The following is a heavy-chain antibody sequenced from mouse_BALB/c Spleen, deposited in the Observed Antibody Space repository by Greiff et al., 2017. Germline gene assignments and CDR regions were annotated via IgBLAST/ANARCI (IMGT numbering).Heavy chain of an antibody. J-gene: IGHJ2*01. D-gene: IGHD1-1*01. Sequence: DVKLVESGGGLVQPGGSLKLSCAASGFTFSSYTMSWVRQTPEKRLEWVAYISNGGGSTYYPDTVKGRFTISRDNAKNTLYLQMSSLKSEDTAMYYCARRGTTGHYFDYWGQGTTLTVSS. V-gene: IGHV5-12-2*01. CDR2: ISNGGGST. CDR1: GFTFSSYT. CDR3: ARRGTTGHYFDY.